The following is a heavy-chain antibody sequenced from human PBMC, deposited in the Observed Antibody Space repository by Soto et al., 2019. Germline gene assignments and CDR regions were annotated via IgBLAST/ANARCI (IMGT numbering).Heavy chain of an antibody. CDR2: IYYSGST. V-gene: IGHV4-31*03. Sequence: PSESLSLACTVSSGSISSGGDDWSWIRQHPGKGLEWIGYIYYSGSTYYNPSLKSRVTISVDTSKNQFSLKLSSVTAADTAVYYCARGVYDILTGYYCFDYWGQGTLVTVSS. D-gene: IGHD3-9*01. CDR3: ARGVYDILTGYYCFDY. J-gene: IGHJ4*02. CDR1: SGSISSGGDD.